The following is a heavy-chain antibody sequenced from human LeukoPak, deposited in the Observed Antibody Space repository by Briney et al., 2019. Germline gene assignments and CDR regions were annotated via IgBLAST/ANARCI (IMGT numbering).Heavy chain of an antibody. CDR3: AKAQTTVFAFDI. CDR1: GFTFSTYA. CDR2: ISGSGANT. J-gene: IGHJ3*02. V-gene: IGHV3-23*01. D-gene: IGHD4-17*01. Sequence: GGSLRLSCAASGFTFSTYAMSWVRQAPGKGLEWVSTISGSGANTYYADSVKGRFTISRDNSNNTLYLQMNSLRAEDTAMYYCAKAQTTVFAFDIWGQGTMVTVSS.